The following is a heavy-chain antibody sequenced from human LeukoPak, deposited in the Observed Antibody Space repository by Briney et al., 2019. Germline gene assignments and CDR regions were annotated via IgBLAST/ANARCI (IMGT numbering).Heavy chain of an antibody. V-gene: IGHV3-33*08. J-gene: IGHJ4*02. CDR2: IWYDGSNK. CDR1: GFTFSSYG. D-gene: IGHD6-19*01. Sequence: PGGSLRLSCAASGFTFSSYGMHWVRQAPGKGLEWVAVIWYDGSNKYYADSVKGRFTISRDNSKNTLYLQMNSLRAEDTAVYYCARGSGIAVAALDYWGQGTLVTVSS. CDR3: ARGSGIAVAALDY.